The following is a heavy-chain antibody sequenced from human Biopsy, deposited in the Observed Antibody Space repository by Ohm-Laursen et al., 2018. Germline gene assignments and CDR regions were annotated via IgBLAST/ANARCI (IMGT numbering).Heavy chain of an antibody. D-gene: IGHD2-15*01. V-gene: IGHV4-34*08. CDR3: GNEVHGRDY. Sequence: SETLSRTCEVYGKTFSDYYWSWIRQPPGKGLDWIGQINQSGRTNYNPSLKSRVNISADKSNNQFSLKLTSVTSADTAVYFCGNEVHGRDYWGLGALVTVSS. CDR2: INQSGRT. CDR1: GKTFSDYY. J-gene: IGHJ4*02.